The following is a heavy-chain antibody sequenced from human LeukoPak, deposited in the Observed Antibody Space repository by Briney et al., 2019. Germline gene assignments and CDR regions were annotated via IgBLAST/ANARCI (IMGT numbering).Heavy chain of an antibody. J-gene: IGHJ4*02. V-gene: IGHV4-39*01. Sequence: SETLSLTCTVSGGSISSSSYYWGWIRQPPGKGLEWIGSIYYSGSTYYNPSLKSRVTISVDTSKNQFSLKLSSVTAADTAVYYCASGAVAGIWRHWGQGTLVTVSS. CDR3: ASGAVAGIWRH. D-gene: IGHD6-19*01. CDR2: IYYSGST. CDR1: GGSISSSSYY.